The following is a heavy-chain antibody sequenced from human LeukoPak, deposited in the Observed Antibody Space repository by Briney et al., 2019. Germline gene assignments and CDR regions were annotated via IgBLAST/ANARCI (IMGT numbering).Heavy chain of an antibody. J-gene: IGHJ4*02. D-gene: IGHD3-3*02. CDR2: FSNSGTN. Sequence: SETLSLTCTVSGGSINDYYWSWIRQPPGKGLEWIGYFSNSGTNNYNPSLKGRVTMSVDTSKNQFSLKLSSVTAADTAVYYCARVTFLGGAAILDYWGQGTLVTVSS. V-gene: IGHV4-59*12. CDR1: GGSINDYY. CDR3: ARVTFLGGAAILDY.